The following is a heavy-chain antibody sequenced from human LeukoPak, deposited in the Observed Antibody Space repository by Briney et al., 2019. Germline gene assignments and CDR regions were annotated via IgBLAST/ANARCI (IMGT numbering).Heavy chain of an antibody. J-gene: IGHJ3*01. CDR1: GGSMSSFY. Sequence: SETLSLTCTVSGGSMSSFYWSWIRQPPGKGLEWIGYIYYSGTTNYNPSLKSRVTISVDTSQNQFSLKLNSVTAADTAVYYCARDFDNGHLDAFDLWGQGAKVIVSS. V-gene: IGHV4-59*01. CDR3: ARDFDNGHLDAFDL. D-gene: IGHD4-17*01. CDR2: IYYSGTT.